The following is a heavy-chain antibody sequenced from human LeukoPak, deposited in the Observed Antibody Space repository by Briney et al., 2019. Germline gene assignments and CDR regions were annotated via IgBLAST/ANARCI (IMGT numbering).Heavy chain of an antibody. V-gene: IGHV3-48*03. CDR1: GFTFSSYE. CDR2: ISSSGSTI. CDR3: AREDQVATGPGYYHGMDV. J-gene: IGHJ6*02. Sequence: GGSLRLSCAASGFTFSSYEMNWVRQAPGKGLEWVSYISSSGSTIYYADSVKGRFTISRDNAKNSLYLQMNSLRAEDTAVYYCAREDQVATGPGYYHGMDVWGQGTTVTVSS. D-gene: IGHD5-12*01.